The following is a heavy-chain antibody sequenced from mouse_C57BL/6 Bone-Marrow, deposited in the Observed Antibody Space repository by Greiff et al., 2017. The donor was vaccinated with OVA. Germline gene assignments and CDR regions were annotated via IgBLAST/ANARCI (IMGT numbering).Heavy chain of an antibody. CDR2: ISSGSSTI. CDR3: ARINYWYFDV. Sequence: DVKLQESGGGLVKPGGSLKLSCAASGFTFSDYGMHWVRQAPEKGLEWVAYISSGSSTIYYADTVKGRFPISRDNAKNTLFLQMTSLRSEDTAMYYCARINYWYFDVWGTGTTVTVSS. CDR1: GFTFSDYG. J-gene: IGHJ1*03. V-gene: IGHV5-17*01.